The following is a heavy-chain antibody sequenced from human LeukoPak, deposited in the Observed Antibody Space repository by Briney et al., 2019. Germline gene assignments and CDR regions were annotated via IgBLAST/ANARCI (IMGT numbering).Heavy chain of an antibody. J-gene: IGHJ4*02. D-gene: IGHD2-2*01. Sequence: SQTLSLTCSVSGGSISSGDYYWSWIRQPPGKGLEWIGYIYYSGSTYYNPSLKSRVTISVDTSKNQFSLKLSSVTAADTAVYYCARELTGYCNSTSCYRSNQRRRAFDYWGQGTLVTVSS. CDR3: ARELTGYCNSTSCYRSNQRRRAFDY. CDR1: GGSISSGDYY. V-gene: IGHV4-30-4*01. CDR2: IYYSGST.